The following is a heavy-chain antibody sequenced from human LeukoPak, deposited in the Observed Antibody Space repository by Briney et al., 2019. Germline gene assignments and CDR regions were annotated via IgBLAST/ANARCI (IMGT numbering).Heavy chain of an antibody. D-gene: IGHD2-2*01. CDR1: GFTFSNYA. CDR3: ARPYCVSTSCPSDY. Sequence: GGSLRLSCAASGFTFSNYAMSWVRQAPGKGLEWVSAISGSGGSTYYADSVKGRFTISRDNSKNTLYLQMNTLRAEDTAVYYCARPYCVSTSCPSDYWGQGTLVTVSS. V-gene: IGHV3-23*01. CDR2: ISGSGGST. J-gene: IGHJ4*02.